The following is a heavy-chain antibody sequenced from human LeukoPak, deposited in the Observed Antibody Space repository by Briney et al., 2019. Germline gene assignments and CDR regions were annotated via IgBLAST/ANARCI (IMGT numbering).Heavy chain of an antibody. J-gene: IGHJ4*02. V-gene: IGHV3-23*01. CDR2: ISGSGGTT. CDR1: GFAFSNYA. Sequence: GGSLRLSCATSGFAFSNYAVSWVRQAPGKGLEWVSSISGSGGTTYYADSVKGRFTISRDNSKNTLYLQMNSLRAEDTAVYYCAKDPYRASSGLVDYWGQGTLVTVSS. CDR3: AKDPYRASSGLVDY. D-gene: IGHD5-12*01.